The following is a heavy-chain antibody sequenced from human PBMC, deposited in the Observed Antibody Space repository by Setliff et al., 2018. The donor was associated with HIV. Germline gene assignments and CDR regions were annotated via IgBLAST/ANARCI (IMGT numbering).Heavy chain of an antibody. D-gene: IGHD3-10*01. CDR3: ARASLPGWFDP. J-gene: IGHJ5*02. CDR1: GGTFSGHY. CDR2: IHPSGNT. Sequence: SETLSLTCAVYGGTFSGHYWSWIRQPPGQGLDWIGEIHPSGNTYYNPSLQSRVTISVDTSKNQFSLKLSSVTAADTAVYYCARASLPGWFDPWGQGTLVTVSS. V-gene: IGHV4-34*01.